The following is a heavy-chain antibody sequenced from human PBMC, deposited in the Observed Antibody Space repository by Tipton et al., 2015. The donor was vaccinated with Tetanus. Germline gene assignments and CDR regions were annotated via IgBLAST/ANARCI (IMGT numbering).Heavy chain of an antibody. Sequence: TLSLTCTVSGGSIISGGYYWSWIRQHPGKGLEWIGDIYSSGSTYYNPSLKSRVTISVDTSKNQFSLNLNSVTAADTAVYYCARDQARGARGWNYFDSWGQGALVTVSS. CDR2: IYSSGST. D-gene: IGHD1-26*01. V-gene: IGHV4-31*03. CDR3: ARDQARGARGWNYFDS. CDR1: GGSIISGGYY. J-gene: IGHJ4*02.